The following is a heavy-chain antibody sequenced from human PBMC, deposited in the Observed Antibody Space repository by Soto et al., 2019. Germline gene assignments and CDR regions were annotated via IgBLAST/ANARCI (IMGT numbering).Heavy chain of an antibody. CDR1: GFTFDDYA. J-gene: IGHJ3*02. D-gene: IGHD3-9*01. CDR2: ISWNSGSI. Sequence: GGSLRLSCAASGFTFDDYAMHWVRQAPGKGLEWVSGISWNSGSIGYADSVKGRFTISRDNAKNSLYLQMNSLRAEDTALYYCAKALLRYFDWLLREPDAFDIWGQGTMVTVSS. CDR3: AKALLRYFDWLLREPDAFDI. V-gene: IGHV3-9*01.